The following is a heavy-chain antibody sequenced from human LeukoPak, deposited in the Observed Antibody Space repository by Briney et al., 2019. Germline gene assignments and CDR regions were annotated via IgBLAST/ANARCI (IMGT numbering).Heavy chain of an antibody. Sequence: GGSLRLSCAASGFTFSSYSMNWVRQAPGKGLEWVPSISSSSSYRYYADSVKGRFTISRDNAKNTLYLQMNSLRAEDTAVYYCARDFGITMAGTWGQGTLVTVSS. J-gene: IGHJ4*02. D-gene: IGHD6-19*01. CDR1: GFTFSSYS. V-gene: IGHV3-21*01. CDR2: ISSSSSYR. CDR3: ARDFGITMAGT.